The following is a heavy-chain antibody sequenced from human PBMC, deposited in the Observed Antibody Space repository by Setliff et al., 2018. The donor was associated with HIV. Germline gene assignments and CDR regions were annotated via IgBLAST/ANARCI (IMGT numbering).Heavy chain of an antibody. CDR2: INPNSGGT. V-gene: IGHV1-2*02. CDR3: ARNSSGWYYSNYYYYGMDV. J-gene: IGHJ6*02. CDR1: GYTFTGYY. D-gene: IGHD6-19*01. Sequence: ASVKVSCKASGYTFTGYYMHWVRQAPGQGLEWMGWINPNSGGTNYAQKFQGRVTMTRDTSISTAYMELSRLRSDDTAVYYYARNSSGWYYSNYYYYGMDVWGQGTTVTVSS.